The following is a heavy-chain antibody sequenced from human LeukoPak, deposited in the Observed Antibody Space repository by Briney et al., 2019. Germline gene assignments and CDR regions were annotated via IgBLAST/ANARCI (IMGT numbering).Heavy chain of an antibody. Sequence: PSETLSLTCTVSGGSISSSSYYWGWIRQPPGKGLDWIGSIYYSGNTYYNPSLKSRVTIFVDTSKNQFSLKLSSVTAADTAVYYCASIYTAMVSFDYWGQGTLVIVSS. J-gene: IGHJ4*02. V-gene: IGHV4-39*01. CDR3: ASIYTAMVSFDY. CDR1: GGSISSSSYY. D-gene: IGHD5-18*01. CDR2: IYYSGNT.